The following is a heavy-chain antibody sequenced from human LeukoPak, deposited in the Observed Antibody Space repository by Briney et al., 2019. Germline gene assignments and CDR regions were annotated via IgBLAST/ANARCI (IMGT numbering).Heavy chain of an antibody. Sequence: GGSLRLSCAASGFTLSSFAMNWVRQAPGKGLEWVAVISYDGSNKYYADSVKGRFTISRDNSKNSLFLQMNSLRAEDTAVYYCARDRSGWYSGIFDYWGQGTLVTVSS. J-gene: IGHJ4*02. CDR3: ARDRSGWYSGIFDY. D-gene: IGHD6-19*01. CDR2: ISYDGSNK. V-gene: IGHV3-30*04. CDR1: GFTLSSFA.